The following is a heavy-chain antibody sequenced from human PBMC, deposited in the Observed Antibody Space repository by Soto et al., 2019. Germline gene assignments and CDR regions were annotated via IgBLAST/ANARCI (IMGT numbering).Heavy chain of an antibody. CDR2: INAGNGNT. CDR1: GYTFTSYA. Sequence: ASVKVSCKASGYTFTSYAMHWVRQAPGQRLEWMGWINAGNGNTKYSQKFQGRVIITRDTSASTAYMELSSLRSEDTAVYYCAAGGATNYYYYGMDVWGQGTTVTVSS. J-gene: IGHJ6*02. D-gene: IGHD3-16*01. V-gene: IGHV1-3*01. CDR3: AAGGATNYYYYGMDV.